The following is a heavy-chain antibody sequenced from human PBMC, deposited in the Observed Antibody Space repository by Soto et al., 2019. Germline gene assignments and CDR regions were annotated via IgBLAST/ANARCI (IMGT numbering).Heavy chain of an antibody. V-gene: IGHV1-58*01. CDR3: ARAPSITIFGVVTHDAFDI. CDR2: IVVGSGNT. D-gene: IGHD3-3*01. Sequence: GASVKVSCKASGFTFTSSAVQWVRQARGQRLEWKEWIVVGSGNTNYAQKFQERVTITRDMSTSTAYMELSSLRSEDTAVYYCARAPSITIFGVVTHDAFDIWGQGTMVTVSS. CDR1: GFTFTSSA. J-gene: IGHJ3*02.